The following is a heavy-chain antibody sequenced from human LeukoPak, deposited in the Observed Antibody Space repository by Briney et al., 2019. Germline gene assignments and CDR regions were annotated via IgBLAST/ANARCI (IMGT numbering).Heavy chain of an antibody. CDR2: ISSSGSTI. V-gene: IGHV3-48*03. J-gene: IGHJ5*02. CDR1: GFTFSSYE. D-gene: IGHD4-23*01. Sequence: GGSLRLSCAASGFTFSSYEMNWVRQAPGKGLEWVGYISSSGSTIYYADTVKGGFTISRDNAKNSPYMQMNSLRAEDTAVYYCAASMTTVLTWGQGTLVTVSS. CDR3: AASMTTVLT.